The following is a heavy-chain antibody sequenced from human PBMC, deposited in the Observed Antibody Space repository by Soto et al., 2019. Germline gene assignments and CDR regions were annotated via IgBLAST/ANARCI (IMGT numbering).Heavy chain of an antibody. Sequence: SETLSLTCTVSDGSIGSSSYYWGWIRQPPGKGLEWIGSIYYSGSTYYNPSLKSRVTISVDTSKNQFSLKLSSVTAADTAVYYCVRHRPSEGNYYRSTYYYGMDVWGQGTTVTVSS. CDR3: VRHRPSEGNYYRSTYYYGMDV. D-gene: IGHD1-26*01. CDR1: DGSIGSSSYY. J-gene: IGHJ6*02. V-gene: IGHV4-39*01. CDR2: IYYSGST.